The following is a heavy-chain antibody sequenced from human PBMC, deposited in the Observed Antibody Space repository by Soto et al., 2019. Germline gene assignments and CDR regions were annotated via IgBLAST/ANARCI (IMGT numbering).Heavy chain of an antibody. D-gene: IGHD3-10*01. CDR1: GGSISSSSYY. CDR2: IYYSGST. J-gene: IGHJ4*02. Sequence: SETLSLTCTVSGGSISSSSYYWGWIRQPPGKGLEWIGSIYYSGSTYYNPSLKSRVTISVDTSKNQFSLKLSSVTAADTAVYYCARLRGRVRGVPSYYFDYWGQGTLVTVSS. V-gene: IGHV4-39*01. CDR3: ARLRGRVRGVPSYYFDY.